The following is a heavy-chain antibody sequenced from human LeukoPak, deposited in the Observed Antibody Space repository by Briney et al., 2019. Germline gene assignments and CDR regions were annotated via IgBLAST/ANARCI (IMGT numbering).Heavy chain of an antibody. D-gene: IGHD6-13*01. CDR3: ANMRPGIAAAGTDY. Sequence: GGSLRLSCAASGFTFSDHYMDWVRQAPGKGLEWVGRIRNKANSYTTEYAASVKGRFTISRDDSKNSLYLQMNSLRAEDTAVYYCANMRPGIAAAGTDYWGQGTLVTVSS. V-gene: IGHV3-72*01. CDR1: GFTFSDHY. J-gene: IGHJ4*02. CDR2: IRNKANSYTT.